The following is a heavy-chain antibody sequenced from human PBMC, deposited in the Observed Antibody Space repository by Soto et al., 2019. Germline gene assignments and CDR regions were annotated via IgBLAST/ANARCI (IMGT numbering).Heavy chain of an antibody. Sequence: SETLSLTCTVSGGSISSSSYYWGWIRQPPGKGLEGIGSIYYSGSTYYNPSLKSRVTISVDTSKNQFSLKLSSVNAADTAVYYCASYLTGDSPTFDYWGQGTLVTVSS. J-gene: IGHJ4*02. CDR1: GGSISSSSYY. D-gene: IGHD7-27*01. CDR3: ASYLTGDSPTFDY. V-gene: IGHV4-39*01. CDR2: IYYSGST.